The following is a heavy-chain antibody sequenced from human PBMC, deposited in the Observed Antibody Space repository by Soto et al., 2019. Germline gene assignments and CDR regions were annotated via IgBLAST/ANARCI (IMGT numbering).Heavy chain of an antibody. CDR1: DNKRTGYC. D-gene: IGHD1-1*01. CDR3: ARSSVTTRPLDF. V-gene: IGHV1-46*01. Sequence: SWTASDNKRTGYCMLGMRRAPGQGLEWMGITNPSDGSTNYARKFQGRVTITSDTSTSTVYMEMASLRSEDTAMYFCARSSVTTRPLDFWGQGALVTVSS. J-gene: IGHJ4*02. CDR2: TNPSDGST.